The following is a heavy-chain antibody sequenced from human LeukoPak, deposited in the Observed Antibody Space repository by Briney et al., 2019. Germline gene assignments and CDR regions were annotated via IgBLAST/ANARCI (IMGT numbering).Heavy chain of an antibody. V-gene: IGHV4-4*07. Sequence: KTSETLSLTCTVSGGSISSHYWSWIRQPAGKGLEWIGRIYTSGSTNYNPSLKSRVTMSIDTSKNQFSLKLSSVTAADTAVYYCARVSSGWSLCYFDYWGQGTLVTVSS. D-gene: IGHD6-19*01. CDR3: ARVSSGWSLCYFDY. J-gene: IGHJ4*02. CDR1: GGSISSHY. CDR2: IYTSGST.